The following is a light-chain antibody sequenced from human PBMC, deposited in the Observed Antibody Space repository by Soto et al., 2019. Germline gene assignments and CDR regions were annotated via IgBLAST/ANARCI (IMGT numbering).Light chain of an antibody. J-gene: IGKJ1*01. CDR3: QQYNNWPPRT. V-gene: IGKV3-15*01. Sequence: EIVMTQSPATLSVSPGERATLSCRASQSVSSNLAWYQQKPGQAPRLLIYGASTRATGIPARFSGSGSGTEFTLNISRMQSEDFAVYYCQQYNNWPPRTFGQGTKVENK. CDR1: QSVSSN. CDR2: GAS.